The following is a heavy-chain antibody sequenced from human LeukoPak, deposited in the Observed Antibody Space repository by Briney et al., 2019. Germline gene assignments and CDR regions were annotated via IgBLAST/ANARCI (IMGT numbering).Heavy chain of an antibody. Sequence: PGGSLRLSCAASGFTFSSYSMNWVRQAPGKGLEWVSSISSSSSYIYYADSVKGRFTISRDNAKNSLYLQMNSLRAEDTAVYYCAKDHDILTGYYPFDYWGQGTLVTVSS. J-gene: IGHJ4*02. D-gene: IGHD3-9*01. V-gene: IGHV3-21*01. CDR1: GFTFSSYS. CDR3: AKDHDILTGYYPFDY. CDR2: ISSSSSYI.